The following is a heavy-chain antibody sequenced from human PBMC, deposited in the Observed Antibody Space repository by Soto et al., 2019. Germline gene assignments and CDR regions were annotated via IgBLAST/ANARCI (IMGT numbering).Heavy chain of an antibody. CDR1: GFTFSRHC. J-gene: IGHJ4*02. V-gene: IGHV3-74*01. CDR3: ARGGYYDETGPADS. D-gene: IGHD3-22*01. Sequence: EVQLVESGGGLVQPGGSLRLACAASGFTFSRHCMHWVRQAPGKGLVWVSRINSDGSITRSADSVEGRFTISRDNAKNTVYLQMNSLRDDDTAVYYCARGGYYDETGPADSWGQGTLVTVSS. CDR2: INSDGSIT.